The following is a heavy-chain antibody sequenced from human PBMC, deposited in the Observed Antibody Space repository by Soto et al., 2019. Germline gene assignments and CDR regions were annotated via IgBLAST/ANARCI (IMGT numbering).Heavy chain of an antibody. D-gene: IGHD3-22*01. CDR3: ATNNFYDSSGYFDFYYGMYV. Sequence: PGGSLRLSCAASGFTLRSYAMNWVRQAPGKGLEWISTISDNGESTYYADSVKGRFTISRDNSKNSLSLHMNSLRVEDTAVYYCATNNFYDSSGYFDFYYGMYVWGQGTTVTVSS. V-gene: IGHV3-23*01. J-gene: IGHJ6*02. CDR1: GFTLRSYA. CDR2: ISDNGEST.